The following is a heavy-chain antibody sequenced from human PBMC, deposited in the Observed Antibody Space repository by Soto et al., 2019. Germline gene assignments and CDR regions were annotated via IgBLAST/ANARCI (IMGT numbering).Heavy chain of an antibody. CDR2: ISSSSRLI. V-gene: IGHV3-48*02. Sequence: EVQLVESGGGWVPPGGSLRLSCAASGFTFRTYSMNWLRQAPGKGLEWVSYISSSSRLIYYADSVKGRFTISRDNAKNSLYLQMNSLRHEDTAMYYCARDLGAVADSPFFDYWGQGTLVTVSS. CDR1: GFTFRTYS. J-gene: IGHJ4*02. CDR3: ARDLGAVADSPFFDY. D-gene: IGHD6-19*01.